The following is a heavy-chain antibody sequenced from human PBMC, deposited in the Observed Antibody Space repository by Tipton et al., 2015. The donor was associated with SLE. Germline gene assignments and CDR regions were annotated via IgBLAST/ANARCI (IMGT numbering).Heavy chain of an antibody. CDR2: IYYSGST. D-gene: IGHD3-3*02. CDR3: ATFSQSRLLDY. J-gene: IGHJ4*02. CDR1: GGSISSGGYY. Sequence: TLSLTCTVSGGSISSGGYYWSWIRQHPGKGLEWIGYIYYSGSTYYNPSLKSRVTISVDTSKNQFSLRLISVTAADTAVYYCATFSQSRLLDYWGQGRLVTVSS. V-gene: IGHV4-31*03.